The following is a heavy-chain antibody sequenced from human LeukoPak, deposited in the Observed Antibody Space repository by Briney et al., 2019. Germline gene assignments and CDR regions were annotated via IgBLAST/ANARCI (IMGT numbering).Heavy chain of an antibody. V-gene: IGHV4-59*08. CDR2: IYGSGST. Sequence: SETLSLTCTVSGGSISSSYWSWIRQPPGKGLEWIAYIYGSGSTNYNPSLKSRVAISVETSKNLFSLNPSSVTAADTAMYYCARLQYTGNYYPEYWGQGILVTVSS. CDR1: GGSISSSY. CDR3: ARLQYTGNYYPEY. D-gene: IGHD1-26*01. J-gene: IGHJ4*02.